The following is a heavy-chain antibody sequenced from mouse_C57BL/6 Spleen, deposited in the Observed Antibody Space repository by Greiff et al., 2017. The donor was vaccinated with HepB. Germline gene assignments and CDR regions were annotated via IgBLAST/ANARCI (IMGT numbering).Heavy chain of an antibody. Sequence: QVQLKQSGPGLVQPSQSLSITCTVSGFSLTSYGVHWVRQSPGKGLEWLGVIWSGGSTDYNAAFISRLSISKDNSKSQVFFKMNSLQADDTAIYYCARMGLDYAMDYWGQGTSVTVSS. D-gene: IGHD3-1*01. CDR2: IWSGGST. V-gene: IGHV2-2*01. CDR3: ARMGLDYAMDY. CDR1: GFSLTSYG. J-gene: IGHJ4*01.